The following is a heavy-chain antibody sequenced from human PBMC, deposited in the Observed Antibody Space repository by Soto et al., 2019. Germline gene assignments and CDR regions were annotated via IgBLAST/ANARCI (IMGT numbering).Heavy chain of an antibody. Sequence: GGSLRLSCAASGFTVSSNYMSWVRQAPGKGLEWVSVIYSGGSTYYADSVKGRSTISRDNSKNTLYLQMNSLRAEDTAVYYCALNYYDSSGPGAFDIWGQGTMVTVSS. V-gene: IGHV3-53*01. CDR1: GFTVSSNY. D-gene: IGHD3-22*01. CDR3: ALNYYDSSGPGAFDI. CDR2: IYSGGST. J-gene: IGHJ3*02.